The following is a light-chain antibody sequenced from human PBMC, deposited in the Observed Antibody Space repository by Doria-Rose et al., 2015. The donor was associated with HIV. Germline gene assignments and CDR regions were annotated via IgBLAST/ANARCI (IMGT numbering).Light chain of an antibody. Sequence: SLAVSLGERATINCKSSQSVLSSSKNKNYLAWYQQKSGQPPKLLIYWASTRESGVPDRISGSGSGTDFTLTISSLQAEDVAVYYCQQYFSTPPTFGQGTKVEIK. CDR1: QSVLSSSKNKNY. CDR2: WAS. CDR3: QQYFSTPPT. J-gene: IGKJ1*01. V-gene: IGKV4-1*01.